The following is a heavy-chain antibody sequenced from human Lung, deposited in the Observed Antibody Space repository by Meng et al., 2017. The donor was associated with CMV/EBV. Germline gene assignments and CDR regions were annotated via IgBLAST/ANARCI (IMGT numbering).Heavy chain of an antibody. V-gene: IGHV3-30*02. CDR2: LRYDGSNK. D-gene: IGHD3-3*01. CDR1: GFTFSSYG. CDR3: AKDLERDAYSDFWGGPPPPGVDY. Sequence: GGSLRLXXAASGFTFSSYGMHWVRQAPGKGLEWVAFLRYDGSNKYYADSVKGRFTISRDNSKNTLYLQMNSLRAEDTAVYYCAKDLERDAYSDFWGGPPPPGVDYWGQGTLVXVSS. J-gene: IGHJ4*02.